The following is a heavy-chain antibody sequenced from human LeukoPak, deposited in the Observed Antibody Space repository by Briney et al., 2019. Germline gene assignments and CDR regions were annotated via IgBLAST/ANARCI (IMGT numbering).Heavy chain of an antibody. Sequence: TGGSLRLSCAASGFTFSSYSMNWVRQAPGKGLEWVSSISSSSSYIYYADSVKGRFTISRDNAKNSLYLQMNRLRAEDTAVYYCARDTDRNWFDPWGQGNLVTVSS. D-gene: IGHD1-14*01. CDR3: ARDTDRNWFDP. J-gene: IGHJ5*02. V-gene: IGHV3-21*01. CDR1: GFTFSSYS. CDR2: ISSSSSYI.